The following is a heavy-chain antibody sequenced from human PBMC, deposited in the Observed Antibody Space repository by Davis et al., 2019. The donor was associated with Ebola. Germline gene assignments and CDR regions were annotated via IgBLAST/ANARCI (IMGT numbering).Heavy chain of an antibody. V-gene: IGHV4-34*01. CDR2: INHSGST. Sequence: MPSETLSLTCAVYGGSFSGYYWSWIRQPPGKGPEWIGEINHSGSTNYNPSLKSRVTISVDTSKNQFSLKLSSVTAADTAVYYCARQTIFGVVTYYYYGMDVWGQGTTVTVSS. D-gene: IGHD3-3*01. CDR1: GGSFSGYY. J-gene: IGHJ6*02. CDR3: ARQTIFGVVTYYYYGMDV.